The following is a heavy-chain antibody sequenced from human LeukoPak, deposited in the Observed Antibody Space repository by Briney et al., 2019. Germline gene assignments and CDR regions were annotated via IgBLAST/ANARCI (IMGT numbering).Heavy chain of an antibody. CDR3: ASSLGALI. CDR1: GFTFSSYW. Sequence: GGSLRLSCEASGFTFSSYWLHWVRQAPGKGLVWVSRIKTDGSSTNYADSVKGRFTISRDNAKNTVYLQMNSLRAEDTAVYYCASSLGALIWGQGTLVTVPS. D-gene: IGHD1-26*01. V-gene: IGHV3-74*01. CDR2: IKTDGSST. J-gene: IGHJ4*02.